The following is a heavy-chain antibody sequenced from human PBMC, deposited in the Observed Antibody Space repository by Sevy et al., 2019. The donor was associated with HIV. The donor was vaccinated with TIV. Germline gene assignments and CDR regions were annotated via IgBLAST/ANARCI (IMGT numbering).Heavy chain of an antibody. D-gene: IGHD3-10*01. Sequence: GGSLRLSCAASGFTFSSYSMNWVRQAPGKGLEWVSSSSSSSNYIYYADSVKGRFTISRDNAKNSLYLQMNSLRAEDTTVYYCARDGARTTIVQGVLAYYHGMDVWGQGTTVTVSS. V-gene: IGHV3-21*01. CDR3: ARDGARTTIVQGVLAYYHGMDV. J-gene: IGHJ6*02. CDR1: GFTFSSYS. CDR2: SSSSSNYI.